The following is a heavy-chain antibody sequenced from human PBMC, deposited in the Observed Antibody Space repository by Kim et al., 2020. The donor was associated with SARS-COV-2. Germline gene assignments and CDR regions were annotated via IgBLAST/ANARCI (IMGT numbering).Heavy chain of an antibody. CDR3: ARESYYDSSGPPAGY. V-gene: IGHV1-69*04. Sequence: HKFQGRVTITADKSTSTAYMELSSLRSEDTAVYYCARESYYDSSGPPAGYWGQGTLVTVSS. J-gene: IGHJ4*02. D-gene: IGHD3-22*01.